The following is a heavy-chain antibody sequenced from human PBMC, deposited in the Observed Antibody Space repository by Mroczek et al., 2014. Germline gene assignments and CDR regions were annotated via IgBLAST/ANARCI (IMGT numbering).Heavy chain of an antibody. Sequence: VQLVQSGAEVKKPGASVKVSCKASGYTFTGYYMHWVRQAPGQGLEWMGWINPNSGGTNYAQKFQGRVTMTRDTSISTAYMELSRLRSDDTAVYYCARGYYDFWSGYYDNYFDYWGQGTLVTVSS. V-gene: IGHV1-2*02. CDR2: INPNSGGT. CDR3: ARGYYDFWSGYYDNYFDY. CDR1: GYTFTGYY. J-gene: IGHJ4*02. D-gene: IGHD3-3*01.